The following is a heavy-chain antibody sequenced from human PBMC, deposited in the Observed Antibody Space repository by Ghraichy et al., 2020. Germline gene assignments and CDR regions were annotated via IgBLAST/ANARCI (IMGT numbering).Heavy chain of an antibody. Sequence: LSLNCAASRFTFSTNGMHWVRQAPGKGLEWVAVISYEGSNKYYADSVKGRFTISRDNSKNTLYLQMNSLRAEDTAVYYCARWNYQRSLNYWGQGTLVTVSS. V-gene: IGHV3-30*03. D-gene: IGHD1-7*01. CDR2: ISYEGSNK. CDR3: ARWNYQRSLNY. J-gene: IGHJ4*02. CDR1: RFTFSTNG.